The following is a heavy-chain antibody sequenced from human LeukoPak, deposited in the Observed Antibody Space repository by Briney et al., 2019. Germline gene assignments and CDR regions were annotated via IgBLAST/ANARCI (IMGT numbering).Heavy chain of an antibody. CDR3: ARAPCGGGCSSKYYYYIDV. V-gene: IGHV1-46*01. D-gene: IGHD2-21*02. CDR1: GYTFTNYY. CDR2: INPSGGST. J-gene: IGHJ6*03. Sequence: ASVKISCKASGYTFTNYYIHWVRQAPGQGLEWMGIINPSGGSTSYAQKFQGRVTMTRDTSTSTVDMELSSLRSEDTAVYYCARAPCGGGCSSKYYYYIDVWGKGTTVTISS.